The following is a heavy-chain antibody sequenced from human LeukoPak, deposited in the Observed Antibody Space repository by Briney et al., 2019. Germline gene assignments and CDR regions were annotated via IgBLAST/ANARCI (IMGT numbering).Heavy chain of an antibody. CDR2: IYYSGTT. J-gene: IGHJ4*02. V-gene: IGHV4-31*03. CDR3: GRDYSGYNRLDY. CDR1: GGSMSSGAYY. D-gene: IGHD5-12*01. Sequence: SETLSLTCTVSGGSMSSGAYYWTWIRQYPGKGLEWIGYIYYSGTTYYNPSLKSRITISVDTSKDQFSLRLSSVTAADTAVYYCGRDYSGYNRLDYWGQGTLVTVSS.